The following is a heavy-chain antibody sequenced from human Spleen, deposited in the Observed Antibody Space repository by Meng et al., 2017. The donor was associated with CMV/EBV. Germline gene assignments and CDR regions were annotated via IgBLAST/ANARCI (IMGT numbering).Heavy chain of an antibody. Sequence: GESLKISCAASGFTFSDYYMSWIRQAPGKGLEWVSYISSSGSTIYYADSVKGRFTISRDNAKNSLYLQMNSLRAEDTAVYYCAREEWELLDYWGQGTLVPFSS. CDR2: ISSSGSTI. CDR1: GFTFSDYY. J-gene: IGHJ4*02. CDR3: AREEWELLDY. D-gene: IGHD1-26*01. V-gene: IGHV3-11*01.